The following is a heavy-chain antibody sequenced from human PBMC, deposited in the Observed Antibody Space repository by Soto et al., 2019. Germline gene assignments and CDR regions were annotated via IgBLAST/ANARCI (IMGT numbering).Heavy chain of an antibody. D-gene: IGHD1-26*01. Sequence: SETLSLTCTVSDGSISSYYWSWIRQPAGKGLEWIGRIYTSGSTNYNPSLKSRVTMSIDTSKNQFSLKLSSVTAADTAVYYCASLVGATDYGMDVWGQGTTVTVSS. J-gene: IGHJ6*02. CDR2: IYTSGST. V-gene: IGHV4-4*07. CDR3: ASLVGATDYGMDV. CDR1: DGSISSYY.